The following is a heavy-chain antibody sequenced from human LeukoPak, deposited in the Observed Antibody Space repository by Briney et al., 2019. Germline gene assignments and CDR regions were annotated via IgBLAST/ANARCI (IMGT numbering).Heavy chain of an antibody. V-gene: IGHV3-23*01. CDR3: AKDRDLRQGYYFDH. CDR2: ISGSGGST. CDR1: GFTFSSYA. Sequence: GGSLRLSCAASGFTFSSYAMSWFRQAPGKGLEWVSAISGSGGSTYYADSVKGRFTVSRDNSKNTLYLQMNSLRAEDTAIYYCAKDRDLRQGYYFDHWGQGTLATVSS. J-gene: IGHJ4*02.